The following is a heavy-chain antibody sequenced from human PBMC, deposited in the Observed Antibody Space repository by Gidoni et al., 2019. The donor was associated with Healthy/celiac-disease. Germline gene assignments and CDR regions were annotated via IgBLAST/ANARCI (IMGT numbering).Heavy chain of an antibody. CDR3: AKDGDSSSAGAGMDV. J-gene: IGHJ6*02. D-gene: IGHD6-6*01. V-gene: IGHV3-9*01. CDR2: ISWNSGSI. Sequence: EVQLVESGGGLVQPGRSLRLSCAASGFTFDDYAMHWVRQAPGKGLEWVSGISWNSGSIGYADSVKGRFTISRDNAKNSLYLQMNSLRAEDTALYYCAKDGDSSSAGAGMDVWGQGTTVTVSS. CDR1: GFTFDDYA.